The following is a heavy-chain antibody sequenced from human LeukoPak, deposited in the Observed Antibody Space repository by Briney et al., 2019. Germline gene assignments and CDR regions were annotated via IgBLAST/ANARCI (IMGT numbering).Heavy chain of an antibody. Sequence: QTGGSLRLSCAASGFTFSSYAMHWVRQAPDKGLEWVAVISYDGSNKYYADSVKGRFTISRDNSKNTLYLQMNSLRAEDTAVYYCARWPGVVAVTLPFYYYYGMDVWGQGTTVTVSS. V-gene: IGHV3-30-3*01. CDR1: GFTFSSYA. D-gene: IGHD2-15*01. J-gene: IGHJ6*02. CDR2: ISYDGSNK. CDR3: ARWPGVVAVTLPFYYYYGMDV.